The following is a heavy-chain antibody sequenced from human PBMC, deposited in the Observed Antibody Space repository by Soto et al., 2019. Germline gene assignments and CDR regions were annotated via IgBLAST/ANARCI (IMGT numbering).Heavy chain of an antibody. V-gene: IGHV6-1*01. D-gene: IGHD6-6*01. CDR1: GDSVSSDSAT. CDR3: ARAKEYSSSSGMDV. J-gene: IGHJ6*02. Sequence: PSQTLSLTCAISGDSVSSDSATWNWIRQSPSRGLEWLGRTYYRSKWYNDYAVSVKSRITINPDTSKNQFSLQLNSVTPEDTAVYYCARAKEYSSSSGMDVWGQGTTVTVSS. CDR2: TYYRSKWYN.